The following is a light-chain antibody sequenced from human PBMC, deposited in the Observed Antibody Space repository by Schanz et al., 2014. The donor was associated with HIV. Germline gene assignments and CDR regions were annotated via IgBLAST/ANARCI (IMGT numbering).Light chain of an antibody. J-gene: IGKJ2*01. CDR2: GAS. V-gene: IGKV1-39*02. CDR3: QRYNSYSHT. CDR1: QSISSY. Sequence: DIQMTQSPSSLSASVGDRVTLTCRASQSISSYLNWYQQKPGKAPYLLIYGASTLARGVPTTFSGSGSGTEFTLTISSLQPDDFATYYCQRYNSYSHTFGQGTKLDIK.